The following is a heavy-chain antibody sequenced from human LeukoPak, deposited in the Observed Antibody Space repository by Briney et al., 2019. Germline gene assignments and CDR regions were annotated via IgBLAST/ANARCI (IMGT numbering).Heavy chain of an antibody. Sequence: SETLSLTCTVSGGSISSYYWSWIRQPPGKGLEWIGYIYYSGSTNYNPSLKSRVTISVDTSKNQFSLKLSSVTAADMAVYYCARDRGYCSGGSCFYYYYGMDVWGQGTTVTVSS. D-gene: IGHD2-15*01. CDR2: IYYSGST. CDR3: ARDRGYCSGGSCFYYYYGMDV. V-gene: IGHV4-59*01. J-gene: IGHJ6*02. CDR1: GGSISSYY.